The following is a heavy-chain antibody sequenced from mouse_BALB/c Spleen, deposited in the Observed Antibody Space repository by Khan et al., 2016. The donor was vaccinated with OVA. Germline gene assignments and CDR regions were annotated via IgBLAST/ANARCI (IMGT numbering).Heavy chain of an antibody. D-gene: IGHD2-14*01. J-gene: IGHJ4*01. Sequence: QIQLVQSGPELKKPGETVRISCKASGYTFTTAGIQWVQKMPGKGLKWIGWINTHSGVPKYAEDFKGRFAFSLEISVSTAYLQITNRKNEDTATYFWARGGAAYYRNDGGAVEYWGQGTSVTVSS. CDR1: GYTFTTAG. V-gene: IGHV9-4*02. CDR2: INTHSGVP. CDR3: ARGGAAYYRNDGGAVEY.